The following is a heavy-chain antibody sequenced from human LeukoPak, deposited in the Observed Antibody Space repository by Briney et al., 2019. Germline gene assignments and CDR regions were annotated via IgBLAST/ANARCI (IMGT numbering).Heavy chain of an antibody. CDR3: AREHDFLIDYSFDY. Sequence: ASVTVSYKASGYTFTTYSIFWMRQAPGQGLEWMGWINAGNGNTKYSQKLQDRVTITRDTSANTAYVELSSLRSEDTAVYYCAREHDFLIDYSFDYWGQGTLVTVSS. V-gene: IGHV1-3*01. D-gene: IGHD3-3*01. J-gene: IGHJ4*02. CDR1: GYTFTTYS. CDR2: INAGNGNT.